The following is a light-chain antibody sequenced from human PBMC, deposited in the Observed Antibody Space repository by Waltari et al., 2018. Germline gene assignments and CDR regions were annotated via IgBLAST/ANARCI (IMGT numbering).Light chain of an antibody. CDR3: ATWDNSLTAVV. J-gene: IGLJ2*01. V-gene: IGLV1-51*01. CDR2: DNN. Sequence: QSVLTQPPSVSAAPGQKVTISCSGSSSNIGNYFLSLSHQHPGATPKLLIYDNNKRPSGIPDRFSASKSGTSATLDITGLQIGDEADYYCATWDNSLTAVVFGGGTKLTVL. CDR1: SSNIGNYF.